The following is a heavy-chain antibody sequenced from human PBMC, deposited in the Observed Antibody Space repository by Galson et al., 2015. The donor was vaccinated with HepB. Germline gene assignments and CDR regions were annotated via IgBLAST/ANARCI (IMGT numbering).Heavy chain of an antibody. CDR1: GFTFSSYA. CDR3: AKDVGSSWLSPWGYFQH. J-gene: IGHJ1*01. CDR2: ISGSGGST. Sequence: SLRLSCAASGFTFSSYAMSWVRQAPGKGLEWVSAISGSGGSTYYADSVKGRFTISRDNSKNTLYLQMNSLRAEDTAVYYCAKDVGSSWLSPWGYFQHWGQGTLVTVSS. V-gene: IGHV3-23*01. D-gene: IGHD6-13*01.